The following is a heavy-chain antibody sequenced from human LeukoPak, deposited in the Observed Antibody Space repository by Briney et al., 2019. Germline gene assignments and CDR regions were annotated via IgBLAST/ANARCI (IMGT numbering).Heavy chain of an antibody. Sequence: GGSLRLSCVGSGFSLSDYGIHWVRQAPGKGLEWVAVVSYDGGHKYYADSVKGRFTISRDTSSDTMSLQMNSLRVEDTALYYCARDRINMMVMGHDSGLDCWGQGTLVTVSS. CDR1: GFSLSDYG. V-gene: IGHV3-30*03. D-gene: IGHD3-22*01. J-gene: IGHJ4*02. CDR2: VSYDGGHK. CDR3: ARDRINMMVMGHDSGLDC.